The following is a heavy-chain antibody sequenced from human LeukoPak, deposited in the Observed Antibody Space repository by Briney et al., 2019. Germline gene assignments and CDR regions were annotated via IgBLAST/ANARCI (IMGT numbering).Heavy chain of an antibody. J-gene: IGHJ4*02. CDR3: ARAYRWTLIDY. CDR2: ISAYNGNT. CDR1: GYTFTRYG. D-gene: IGHD4-23*01. Sequence: GASVKVSCKASGYTFTRYGISWVRQAPGQGLEWMGWISAYNGNTNYAQKFQGRVTMTTDTSTDIAYMDLRSLRSDDTAVYYCARAYRWTLIDYWGQGTLVTVSS. V-gene: IGHV1-18*04.